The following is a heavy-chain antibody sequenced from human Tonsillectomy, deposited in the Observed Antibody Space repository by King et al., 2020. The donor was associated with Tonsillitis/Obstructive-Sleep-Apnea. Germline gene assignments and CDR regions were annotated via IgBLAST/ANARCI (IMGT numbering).Heavy chain of an antibody. CDR2: ISSSSSYT. D-gene: IGHD6-19*01. Sequence: VQLVESGGGLVKPGGSLRLSCAASGFTFSDYYMSWIRQAPGKGLEGGSYISSSSSYTNYADSGKGRFTISRDNAKNSLDLQMNTLRAEDTAVYYCARALAVAGTGGVGDYWGQGTLVTVSS. J-gene: IGHJ4*02. CDR1: GFTFSDYY. V-gene: IGHV3-11*05. CDR3: ARALAVAGTGGVGDY.